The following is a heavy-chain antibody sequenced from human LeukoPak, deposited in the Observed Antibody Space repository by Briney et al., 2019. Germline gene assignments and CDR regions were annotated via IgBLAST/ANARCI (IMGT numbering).Heavy chain of an antibody. V-gene: IGHV4-39*07. D-gene: IGHD3-3*01. J-gene: IGHJ6*03. Sequence: PSETLSLTCTVSGDSISSGDYYWSWIRQPPGKGLEWIGEINHSGSTNYNPSLKSRVTISADTSKNQFSLKLSSVTAADTAVYYCASHYDFWRIKAGYYYMDVWGKGTTVTVSS. CDR1: GDSISSGDYY. CDR2: INHSGST. CDR3: ASHYDFWRIKAGYYYMDV.